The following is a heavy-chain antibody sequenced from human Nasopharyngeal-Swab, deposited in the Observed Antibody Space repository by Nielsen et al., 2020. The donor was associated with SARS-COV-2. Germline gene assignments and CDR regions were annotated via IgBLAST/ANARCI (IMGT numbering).Heavy chain of an antibody. D-gene: IGHD3-3*01. CDR2: IWYDGSNK. CDR3: ARDASPFAYFDY. CDR1: GFTFSSYG. Sequence: GESLKISCAASGFTFSSYGMHWVRQAPGKGPEWVAVIWYDGSNKYYADSVKGRFTISRDNSKNTLYLQMNSLRAEDTAVYYCARDASPFAYFDYWGQGTLVTVSS. V-gene: IGHV3-33*01. J-gene: IGHJ4*02.